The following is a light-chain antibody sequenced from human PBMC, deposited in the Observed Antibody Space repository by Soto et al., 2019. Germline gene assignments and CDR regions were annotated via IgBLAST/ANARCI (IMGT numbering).Light chain of an antibody. V-gene: IGLV2-14*01. CDR3: SSYTSTITLVV. J-gene: IGLJ2*01. Sequence: QSVLNQPASVSGSPGQSIKISCTGTSNDVGGYNYVSWYQQHPGKAPKLMIYEVSNRPSGVSNRFSGSKSGNTASLTISGLQAEEEANYYCSSYTSTITLVVFGGGTKLPVL. CDR2: EVS. CDR1: SNDVGGYNY.